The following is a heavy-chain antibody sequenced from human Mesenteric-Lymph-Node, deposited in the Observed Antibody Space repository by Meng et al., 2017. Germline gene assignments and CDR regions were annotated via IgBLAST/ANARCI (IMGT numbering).Heavy chain of an antibody. Sequence: SETLSLTCAVSGGSISRSNWWSWVRQPPGKGLEWIGDIYHSGSTNYNPSLKSRLTISIDKSKNQFSLKLSSVTAADTAVYYCARESVGAVRGNDYWGQGTLVTVSS. D-gene: IGHD1-26*01. J-gene: IGHJ4*02. CDR2: IYHSGST. V-gene: IGHV4-4*02. CDR3: ARESVGAVRGNDY. CDR1: GGSISRSNW.